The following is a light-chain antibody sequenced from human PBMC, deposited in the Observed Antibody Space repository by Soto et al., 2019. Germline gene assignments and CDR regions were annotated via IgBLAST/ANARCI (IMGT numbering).Light chain of an antibody. Sequence: DIVMTQSPESLGVSLGERATITCKSSQSVFYSSNNKNYLAWYQQKPGQPPKALIYWASTRESGVPDRFSGSGSETDFTLTISSLQAEDVAVYYCQQYYTTPWTFGQGTKVDIK. CDR3: QQYYTTPWT. CDR2: WAS. V-gene: IGKV4-1*01. J-gene: IGKJ1*01. CDR1: QSVFYSSNNKNY.